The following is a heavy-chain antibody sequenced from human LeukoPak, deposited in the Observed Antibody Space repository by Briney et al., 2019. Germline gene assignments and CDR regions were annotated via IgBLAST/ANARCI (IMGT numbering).Heavy chain of an antibody. V-gene: IGHV4-4*07. CDR2: IYTSGST. D-gene: IGHD6-13*01. CDR3: TRGLYSNSYYYYMDV. J-gene: IGHJ6*03. Sequence: SSETLSLTCTVSGGSISSYYWSWIRQPAGKGLEWIGRIYTSGSTNYNPSLKSRVTMSVDRSKNQFSLKLSSVTAADTAVYYCTRGLYSNSYYYYMDVWGKGTTVTVSS. CDR1: GGSISSYY.